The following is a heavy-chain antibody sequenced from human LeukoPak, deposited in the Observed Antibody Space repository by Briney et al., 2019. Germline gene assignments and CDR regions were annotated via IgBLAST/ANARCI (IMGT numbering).Heavy chain of an antibody. CDR1: GGSFNGYY. CDR2: ISHSGSA. Sequence: SETLSLTCVVSGGSFNGYYWSWIRQPPGKGLEWIGEISHSGSANYNPSLKSRVTISMDTSKNQFSLKVTSVTAADTAVYYCARGRFASTWSSVAPGSYYFDYWGQGTLITASS. D-gene: IGHD1-26*01. CDR3: ARGRFASTWSSVAPGSYYFDY. V-gene: IGHV4-34*01. J-gene: IGHJ4*02.